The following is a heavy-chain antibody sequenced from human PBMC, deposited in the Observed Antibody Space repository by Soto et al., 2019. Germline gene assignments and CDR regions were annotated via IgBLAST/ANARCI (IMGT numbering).Heavy chain of an antibody. CDR3: ARGVDYYYGMEV. V-gene: IGHV1-69*06. CDR1: GGTFSSYA. J-gene: IGHJ6*02. D-gene: IGHD2-15*01. CDR2: INPIFGTA. Sequence: QVQLVQSGAEVKKPGSSVKVSCKASGGTFSSYAISWVRQAPGQGLEWMGGINPIFGTANYAQKFQGRVTITADKSTSTAYVELSSMRSEDTAVYYCARGVDYYYGMEVWGQGTTVTVSS.